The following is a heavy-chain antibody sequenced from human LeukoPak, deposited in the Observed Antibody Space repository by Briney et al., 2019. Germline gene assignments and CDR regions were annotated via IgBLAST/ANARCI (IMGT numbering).Heavy chain of an antibody. V-gene: IGHV4-34*01. CDR1: GGSFSGYY. CDR2: IYHSGST. CDR3: ARGTGYSSSFDY. J-gene: IGHJ4*02. Sequence: SETLSLTCAVYGGSFSGYYWSWIRQPPGQGLEWIGEIYHSGSTNYNPSLKSRVTISVDTSKNQFSLKLSSVTAADTAVYYCARGTGYSSSFDYWGQGTLVTVSS. D-gene: IGHD6-13*01.